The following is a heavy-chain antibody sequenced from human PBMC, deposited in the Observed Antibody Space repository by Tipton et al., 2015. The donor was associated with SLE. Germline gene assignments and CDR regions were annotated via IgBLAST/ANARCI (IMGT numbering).Heavy chain of an antibody. Sequence: SLRLSCAASGFTFSSYAMSWVRQAPGKGLEWVSAISGSGGSTYYADSVKGRFTISRDNSKNTPYLQMNSLRAEDTAVYYCAKAPIIVGARYFQHWGQGTLVTVSS. CDR2: ISGSGGST. V-gene: IGHV3-23*01. J-gene: IGHJ1*01. CDR3: AKAPIIVGARYFQH. CDR1: GFTFSSYA. D-gene: IGHD1-26*01.